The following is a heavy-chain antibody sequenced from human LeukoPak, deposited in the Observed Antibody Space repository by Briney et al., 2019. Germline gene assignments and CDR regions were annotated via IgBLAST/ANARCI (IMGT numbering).Heavy chain of an antibody. CDR2: IYYSGST. V-gene: IGHV4-39*07. CDR1: GGSISSSSYY. J-gene: IGHJ4*02. CDR3: ARGQGPHPY. Sequence: PSETLSLTCTVSGGSISSSSYYWGWIRQPPGKGLEWIGSIYYSGSTYYNPSLKSRVTISVDTSKNQFSLKLSSVTAADTAVYYCARGQGPHPYWGQGTLVTVSS.